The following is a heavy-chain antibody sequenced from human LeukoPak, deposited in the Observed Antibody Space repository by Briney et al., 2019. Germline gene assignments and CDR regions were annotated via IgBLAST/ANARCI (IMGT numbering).Heavy chain of an antibody. D-gene: IGHD6-19*01. V-gene: IGHV3-48*03. CDR3: ARGVPVAGTNFDY. CDR2: ISSSGSTI. CDR1: GFTFSSYE. J-gene: IGHJ4*02. Sequence: QAGGSLRLSCAASGFTFSSYEMNWVRQAPGKGLEWVSYISSSGSTIYYADSVKGRFTISRDNAKNSLYLQMNSLRAEDTAVYYCARGVPVAGTNFDYWGQGTLVTVSS.